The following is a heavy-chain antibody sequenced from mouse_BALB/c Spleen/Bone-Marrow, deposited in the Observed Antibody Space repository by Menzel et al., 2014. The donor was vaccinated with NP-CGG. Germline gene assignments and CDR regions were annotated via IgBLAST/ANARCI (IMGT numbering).Heavy chain of an antibody. V-gene: IGHV5-12*02. J-gene: IGHJ3*01. CDR3: ARPVHYYGYGAY. CDR2: ISKGGGST. CDR1: GFAFSDYY. Sequence: EVQLQEAGGGLVQPGGSLKLPCATSGFAFSDYYMNWVRQTPEKRLEWVAYISKGGGSTYYPDTVKGRFTISRDNAKNTLYLQMSRLKSEDTAMYYCARPVHYYGYGAYWAQATLVTVSA. D-gene: IGHD1-2*01.